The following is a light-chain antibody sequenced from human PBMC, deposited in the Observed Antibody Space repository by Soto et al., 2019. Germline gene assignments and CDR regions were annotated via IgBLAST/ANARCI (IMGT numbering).Light chain of an antibody. Sequence: QSVLTQPASVSGSPGQSITISCTGTSSDVGGYNYVSWYQQHPGKAPKLMIYDVSNRPSGVSNRFSGSKSGNTASLTISGLQAEDEADYYCSSYTSSSSPYVCGTGTKATVL. CDR2: DVS. V-gene: IGLV2-14*01. J-gene: IGLJ1*01. CDR1: SSDVGGYNY. CDR3: SSYTSSSSPYV.